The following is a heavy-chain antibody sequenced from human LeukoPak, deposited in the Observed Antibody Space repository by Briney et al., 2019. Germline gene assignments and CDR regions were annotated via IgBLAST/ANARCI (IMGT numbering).Heavy chain of an antibody. D-gene: IGHD5-18*01. CDR1: GFTFSSYA. J-gene: IGHJ4*02. V-gene: IGHV3-30*04. CDR2: ISYDGSNK. CDR3: ARDMSTAMASPDLLVDY. Sequence: GRSLRLSCAASGFTFSSYAMHWVRQAPGKGLEWVAVISYDGSNKYYADSVKGRFTISRDNSKNTLYLQMNSLRAEDTAVYYCARDMSTAMASPDLLVDYWGQGTLVTVSS.